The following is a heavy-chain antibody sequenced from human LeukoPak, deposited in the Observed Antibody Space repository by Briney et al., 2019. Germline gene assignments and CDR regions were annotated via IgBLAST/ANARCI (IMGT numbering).Heavy chain of an antibody. V-gene: IGHV1-2*02. J-gene: IGHJ4*02. D-gene: IGHD3-22*01. CDR1: GYTFTGYY. Sequence: ASVKVSCKASGYTFTGYYMHWVRQAPGQGLEWMGWINPNSGGTNYAQKFQGRVTMTRDTSISTAYMELSRLRSDDTAVYYCASPRYYDSSGYTDYWGQGTLVTVSS. CDR2: INPNSGGT. CDR3: ASPRYYDSSGYTDY.